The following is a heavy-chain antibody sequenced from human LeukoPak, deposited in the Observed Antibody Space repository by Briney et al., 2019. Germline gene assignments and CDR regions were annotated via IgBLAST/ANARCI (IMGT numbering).Heavy chain of an antibody. CDR3: ARELDYYGLGSNPFDP. D-gene: IGHD3-10*01. V-gene: IGHV3-7*03. CDR2: IKQDGSEK. Sequence: GGSLRLSCAASGFTFSSYWMSWVRQAPGKGLEWVANIKQDGSEKYYVDSVKGRFTISRDNAKNSLYLQMNSLRAEDTAVYYCARELDYYGLGSNPFDPWGQGTLVTVSS. CDR1: GFTFSSYW. J-gene: IGHJ5*02.